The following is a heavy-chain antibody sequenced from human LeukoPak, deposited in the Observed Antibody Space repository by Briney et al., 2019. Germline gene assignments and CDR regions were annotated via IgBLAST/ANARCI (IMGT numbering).Heavy chain of an antibody. D-gene: IGHD1-1*01. J-gene: IGHJ4*02. CDR2: ISMNVQTT. CDR3: VREGLERRTNFDY. V-gene: IGHV3-64D*06. Sequence: GGSLRLSCSASGFTFTSHVMHWVRQAPGKGLQCVSGISMNVQTTYYAGSVKGRFTISRDSSKNTVYLQMNSLTAEDTAVYYCVREGLERRTNFDYWGQGTLVSVSS. CDR1: GFTFTSHV.